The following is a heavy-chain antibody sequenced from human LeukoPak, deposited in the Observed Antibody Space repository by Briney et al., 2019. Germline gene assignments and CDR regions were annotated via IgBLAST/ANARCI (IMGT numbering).Heavy chain of an antibody. V-gene: IGHV4-38-2*02. CDR3: ARHSSSWYGNWFDP. CDR2: INHSGST. CDR1: GYSISSGYY. D-gene: IGHD6-13*01. J-gene: IGHJ5*02. Sequence: PSETLSLTCTVSGYSISSGYYWSWIRQPPGKGLEWIGEINHSGSTNYNPSLKSRVTISVDTSKNQFSLKLSSVTAADTAVYYCARHSSSWYGNWFDPWGQGTLVTVSS.